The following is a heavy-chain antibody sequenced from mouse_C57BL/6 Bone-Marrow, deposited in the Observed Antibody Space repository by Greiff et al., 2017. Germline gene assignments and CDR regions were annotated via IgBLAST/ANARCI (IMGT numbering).Heavy chain of an antibody. CDR3: ARGLDSSGYDY. Sequence: QVQLQQPGAELVKPGASVKLSCKASGYTFTSYWMHWVKQRPGQGLEWIGMIHPNSGSTNYNEKFKSKATLTVDKSSSTAYMQLSSLTSEYSAVYYCARGLDSSGYDYWGQGTTLTVSS. CDR2: IHPNSGST. D-gene: IGHD3-2*02. CDR1: GYTFTSYW. J-gene: IGHJ2*01. V-gene: IGHV1-64*01.